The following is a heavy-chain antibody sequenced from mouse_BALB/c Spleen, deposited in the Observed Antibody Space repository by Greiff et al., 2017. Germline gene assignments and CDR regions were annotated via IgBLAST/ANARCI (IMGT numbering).Heavy chain of an antibody. CDR3: AREGYYGSSYAGFAY. J-gene: IGHJ3*01. CDR1: GFSLTSYG. V-gene: IGHV2-9*02. D-gene: IGHD1-1*01. CDR2: IWAGGST. Sequence: VQLKESGPGLVAPSQSLSITCTVSGFSLTSYGVHWVRQPPGKGLEWLGVIWAGGSTNYNSALMSRLSISKDNSKSQVFLKMNSLQTDDTAMYYCAREGYYGSSYAGFAYWGQGTLVTVSA.